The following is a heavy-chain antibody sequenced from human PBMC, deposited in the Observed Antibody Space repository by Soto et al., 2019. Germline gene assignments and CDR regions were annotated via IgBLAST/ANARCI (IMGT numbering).Heavy chain of an antibody. Sequence: SETLSLTCTVSGGSISSYYWSWIRQPPWKGLEWIGYIYYSGSTNYNPSLKSRVTISVDTSKNQFSLKLSSVTAADTAVYYCARLDPYGSGSHYYYMDVWGKGTTVTVSS. CDR1: GGSISSYY. CDR3: ARLDPYGSGSHYYYMDV. CDR2: IYYSGST. V-gene: IGHV4-59*08. J-gene: IGHJ6*03. D-gene: IGHD3-10*01.